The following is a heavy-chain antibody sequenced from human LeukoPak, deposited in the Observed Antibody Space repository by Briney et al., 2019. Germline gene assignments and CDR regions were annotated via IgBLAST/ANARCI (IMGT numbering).Heavy chain of an antibody. J-gene: IGHJ4*02. V-gene: IGHV1-69*13. Sequence: SVKVSCKASGGTFSSYAISWVRQAPGQGLEWMGGIIPIFGTANYAQKFQGRVTITADESTSTAYMELSSLRSEDTAVYYCARGKLGCSYCFDYWGQGTLVTVSS. CDR1: GGTFSSYA. CDR3: ARGKLGCSYCFDY. CDR2: IIPIFGTA. D-gene: IGHD4/OR15-4a*01.